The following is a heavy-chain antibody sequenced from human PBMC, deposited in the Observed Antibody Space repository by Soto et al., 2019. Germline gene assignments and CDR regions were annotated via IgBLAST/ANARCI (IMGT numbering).Heavy chain of an antibody. Sequence: QVQLVQSGAEVKKPGASVKVSCKASGYTFTSYAMHWVRQAPGQRLEWMGWNNAGNGNTKYSQKFQGRVTITRDTSASTAYMELSSLRSEDTAVYYCGYGGNSRYYYYGMDVWGQGTTVTVSS. D-gene: IGHD2-21*02. J-gene: IGHJ6*02. CDR3: GYGGNSRYYYYGMDV. V-gene: IGHV1-3*01. CDR2: NNAGNGNT. CDR1: GYTFTSYA.